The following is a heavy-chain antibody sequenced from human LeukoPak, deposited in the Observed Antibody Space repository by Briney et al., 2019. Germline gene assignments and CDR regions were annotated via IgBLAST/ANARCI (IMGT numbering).Heavy chain of an antibody. CDR1: GFTFSSYW. CDR3: TRDPTGDYFDY. J-gene: IGHJ4*02. CDR2: INSDGSST. V-gene: IGHV3-74*01. Sequence: GGSLRLSCAASGFTFSSYWMHWVRQAPGKGLVWVSRINSDGSSTSYADSVKGRFTISRDNAKNTLYLQMNSLRAEDTAVYYCTRDPTGDYFDYWGQGTLVTVSS. D-gene: IGHD1-14*01.